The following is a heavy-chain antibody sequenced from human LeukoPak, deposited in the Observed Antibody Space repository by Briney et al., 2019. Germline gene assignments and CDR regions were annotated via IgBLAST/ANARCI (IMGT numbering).Heavy chain of an antibody. CDR2: IYSSGST. V-gene: IGHV4-39*07. CDR1: GDSITSGSYY. J-gene: IGHJ4*02. CDR3: ARDSGYWLY. Sequence: SETLSLTCTVSGDSITSGSYYWGWIRPTPGKGLEWIGNIYSSGSTSFNPSLKSRITMSVDTSKNQFSLKLNSVTAADTAVYFCARDSGYWLYWGQGTLVTVSS. D-gene: IGHD3-22*01.